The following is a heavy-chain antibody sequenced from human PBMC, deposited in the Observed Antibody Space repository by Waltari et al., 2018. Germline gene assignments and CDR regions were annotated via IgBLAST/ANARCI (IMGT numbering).Heavy chain of an antibody. D-gene: IGHD6-13*01. CDR1: GFTFSTYS. J-gene: IGHJ3*02. Sequence: EAQLVESGGGLVQPGGSLRLSCAASGFTFSTYSMTWVRQAPGKGLEWRSYIISSRDIRYYADSVKGRFTISRDNAKNSLYLQMNSLRAEDTAVYYCAREAYSSSWYFDIWGQGTVVTVSS. CDR3: AREAYSSSWYFDI. V-gene: IGHV3-48*04. CDR2: IISSRDIR.